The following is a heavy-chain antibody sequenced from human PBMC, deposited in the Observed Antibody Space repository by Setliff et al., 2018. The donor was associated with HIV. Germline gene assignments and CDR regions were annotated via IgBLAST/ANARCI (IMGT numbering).Heavy chain of an antibody. J-gene: IGHJ3*02. Sequence: GGSLRLSCAVSEFTFGNSIIAWVRQAPGKGLEWVSTTSNIDGSTYFADSVKGRFTISGDSSKNTVYLQLKSLRAEATAVYFCAKEEYTSGRCGAFGIWGQGTVVTVSS. V-gene: IGHV3-23*01. CDR2: TSNIDGST. D-gene: IGHD6-19*01. CDR3: AKEEYTSGRCGAFGI. CDR1: EFTFGNSI.